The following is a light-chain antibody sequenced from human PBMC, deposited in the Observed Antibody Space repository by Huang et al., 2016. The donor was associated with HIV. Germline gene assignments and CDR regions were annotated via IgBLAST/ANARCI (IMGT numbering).Light chain of an antibody. CDR2: AAS. CDR3: LQLNNYPGT. Sequence: IQLTQSPSSLSASVGDRVTITCRASQDINSHLAWYQQKPGKAPKLRIYAASTLESGGPSRFSGSGSGADFTLTINNLQPEDFATYYCLQLNNYPGTFGPGTNVDV. V-gene: IGKV1-9*01. J-gene: IGKJ3*01. CDR1: QDINSH.